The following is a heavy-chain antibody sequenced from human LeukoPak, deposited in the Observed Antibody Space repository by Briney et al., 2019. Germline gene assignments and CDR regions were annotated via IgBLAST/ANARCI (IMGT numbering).Heavy chain of an antibody. D-gene: IGHD2-15*01. CDR2: IYTSGST. CDR3: ARESSLVVVVAATPVFDY. V-gene: IGHV4-4*07. CDR1: GGSISSYY. J-gene: IGHJ4*02. Sequence: SETLSLXCTVSGGSISSYYWSWIRQPAGKGLEWIGRIYTSGSTNYNPSLMSRVTMSVDTSKNQFSLKLSSVTAADTAVYYCARESSLVVVVAATPVFDYWGRGTLVTVSS.